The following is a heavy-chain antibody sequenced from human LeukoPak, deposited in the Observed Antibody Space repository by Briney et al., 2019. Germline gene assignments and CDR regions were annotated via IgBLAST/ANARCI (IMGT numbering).Heavy chain of an antibody. CDR1: GFTFSSYS. J-gene: IGHJ5*02. V-gene: IGHV3-21*01. Sequence: GGSLRLSCAASGFTFSSYSMNWVRQAPGKGLEWVSSISSSSSYIYYADSVEGRFTISRDNAKNSLYLQMNSLRAEDTAVYYCVRDLTIVGVAQVHHWGQGTLVTVSS. CDR2: ISSSSSYI. D-gene: IGHD1-26*01. CDR3: VRDLTIVGVAQVHH.